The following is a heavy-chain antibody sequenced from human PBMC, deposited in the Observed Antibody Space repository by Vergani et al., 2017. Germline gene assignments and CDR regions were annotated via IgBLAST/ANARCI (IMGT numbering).Heavy chain of an antibody. J-gene: IGHJ4*02. Sequence: QVQLQESGPGLVKPSQTLSLTCTVSGGSISSGSYYWSWIRQPAGKGLEWIGRIYTSGSTHYNPTLKSRVTISVDTSKNQFSLKLSSVTAADTAVYYCARAYLGGYFNYWGQGTLVTVSS. D-gene: IGHD3-10*01. CDR1: GGSISSGSYY. V-gene: IGHV4-61*02. CDR3: ARAYLGGYFNY. CDR2: IYTSGST.